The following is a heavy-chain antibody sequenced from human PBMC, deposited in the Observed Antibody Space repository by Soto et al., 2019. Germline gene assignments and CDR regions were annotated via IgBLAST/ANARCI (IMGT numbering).Heavy chain of an antibody. CDR2: RYYSGNT. CDR1: GVSITSGSYY. Sequence: HVQLQESGPGPVTPSQTLSLSCTVSGVSITSGSYYWTWVRQSPGKGLEWIGYRYYSGNTYYNPSLNGRASISVDTSKKQFFLKLPSVTAADTAVYFCARGGYDTSGQTFIGWGPDCWGQGTLVTVSS. CDR3: ARGGYDTSGQTFIGWGPDC. J-gene: IGHJ4*02. D-gene: IGHD3-22*01. V-gene: IGHV4-30-4*01.